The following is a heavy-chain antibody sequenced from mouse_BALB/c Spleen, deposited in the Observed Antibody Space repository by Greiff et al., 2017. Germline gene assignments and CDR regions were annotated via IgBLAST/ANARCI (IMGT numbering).Heavy chain of an antibody. CDR3: ARDYYGSSYGFAY. V-gene: IGHV1-39*01. CDR1: GYSFTDYI. CDR2: INPYYGST. D-gene: IGHD1-1*01. Sequence: VQLQQSGPELVKPGASVKISCKASGYSFTDYIMLWVKQSHGKSLEWIGNINPYYGSTSYNLKFKGKATLTVDKSSSTAYMQLNSLTSEDSAVYYCARDYYGSSYGFAYWGQGTLVTVSA. J-gene: IGHJ3*01.